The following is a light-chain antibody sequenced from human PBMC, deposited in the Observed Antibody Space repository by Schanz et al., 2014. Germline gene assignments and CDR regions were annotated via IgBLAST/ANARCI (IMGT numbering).Light chain of an antibody. CDR3: CSYAGDTPHVA. J-gene: IGLJ2*01. CDR2: EVS. V-gene: IGLV2-8*01. CDR1: SSDVGGYKY. Sequence: QSVLTQPPSASGSPGQSVTISCTGTSSDVGGYKYVSWYQQHPGKAPKLIIYEVSTRPSGVSDRFSGSKSGKTASLTISGLQTEDEADYYCCSYAGDTPHVALGGGTKLTVL.